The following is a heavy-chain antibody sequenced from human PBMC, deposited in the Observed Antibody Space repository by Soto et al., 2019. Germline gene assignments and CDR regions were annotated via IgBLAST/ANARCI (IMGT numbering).Heavy chain of an antibody. CDR2: VSYSGST. V-gene: IGHV4-59*01. CDR3: ARVGFGSSSQDY. J-gene: IGHJ4*02. Sequence: SETLSLTCSLSGGAIGGYYWSWIRQPPGKALEWIGYVSYSGSTNYNPSLKSRVTISIDTSKNQFSLRLTSVTAADTAVFYCARVGFGSSSQDYWGQGTLVTVSS. CDR1: GGAIGGYY. D-gene: IGHD6-6*01.